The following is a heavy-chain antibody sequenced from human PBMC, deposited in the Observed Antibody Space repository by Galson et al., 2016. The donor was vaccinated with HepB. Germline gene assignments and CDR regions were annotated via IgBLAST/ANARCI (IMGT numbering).Heavy chain of an antibody. D-gene: IGHD2-21*02. Sequence: SETLSLTCTVSGGSISSFYWSWIRQPPGKGLEWTGYIYYSGRTNYNPSLKSRLTISVDTSKNQLSLKLSSVTAADTAVYFCAKHMMVTSNYFYYGMGVWGQGTTVTVSS. J-gene: IGHJ6*02. CDR3: AKHMMVTSNYFYYGMGV. CDR2: IYYSGRT. CDR1: GGSISSFY. V-gene: IGHV4-59*08.